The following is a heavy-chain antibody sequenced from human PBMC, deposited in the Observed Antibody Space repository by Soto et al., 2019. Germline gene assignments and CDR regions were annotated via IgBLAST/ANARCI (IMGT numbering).Heavy chain of an antibody. CDR3: SRGQAGGSYSDY. J-gene: IGHJ4*02. CDR1: GFTFGDYA. V-gene: IGHV3-49*04. D-gene: IGHD1-26*01. Sequence: SLRLSCTTSGFTFGDYALSWARQAPGKGLEWIGLIRSNTYGGTTEYAASVKGRFTVSRDDSKSIAYLQMNSLKTEDTAVYSCSRGQAGGSYSDYWGQGPLVTVSS. CDR2: IRSNTYGGTT.